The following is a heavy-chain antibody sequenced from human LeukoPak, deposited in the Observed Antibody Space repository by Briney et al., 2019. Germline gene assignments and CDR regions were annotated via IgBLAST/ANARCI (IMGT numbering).Heavy chain of an antibody. CDR3: ANLEDWAFDY. D-gene: IGHD3-3*01. CDR1: GFTFSSYA. J-gene: IGHJ4*02. V-gene: IGHV3-30*04. CDR2: ISYDGSNK. Sequence: GGSLRLSCAASGFTFSSYAMHWVRQAPGKGLEWVAVISYDGSNKYYADSVKGRFTISRDNSKNTLYLQMNSLRAEDTAVYYCANLEDWAFDYWGQGTLVTVSS.